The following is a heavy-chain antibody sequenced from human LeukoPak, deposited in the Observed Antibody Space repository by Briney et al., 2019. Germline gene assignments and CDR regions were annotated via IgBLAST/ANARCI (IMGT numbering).Heavy chain of an antibody. J-gene: IGHJ4*02. V-gene: IGHV3-30*02. CDR2: IRYDGSNK. Sequence: PGGSLRLSCAASGFTFSSYGMHGVRQAPGKGMEWVAFIRYDGSNKYYADSVKGRFTISRDNSKNTLYLQMNSLRAEDTAVYYCAKDMVGYGDLFDYWGQGTLVTVSS. D-gene: IGHD4-17*01. CDR3: AKDMVGYGDLFDY. CDR1: GFTFSSYG.